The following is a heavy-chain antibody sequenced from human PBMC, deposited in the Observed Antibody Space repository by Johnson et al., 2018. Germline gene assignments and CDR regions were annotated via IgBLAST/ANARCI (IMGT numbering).Heavy chain of an antibody. CDR3: ARDPHDGFDV. Sequence: VQLQESGGGLVQPGGSLRLSCAASGFAVSSNSVTWVRQAPGKGLEWVSAITTRGNNSYYTDSVKGRFTVSRDNSRNTLFLQMNSLRTDDMAVYYCARDPHDGFDVWGQGTMVTVSS. CDR2: ITTRGNNS. CDR1: GFAVSSNS. J-gene: IGHJ3*01. V-gene: IGHV3-23*01.